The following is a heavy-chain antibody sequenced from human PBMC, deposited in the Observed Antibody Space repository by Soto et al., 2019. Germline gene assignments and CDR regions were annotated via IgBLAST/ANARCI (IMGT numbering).Heavy chain of an antibody. CDR3: AGGTPSWGFDF. J-gene: IGHJ4*02. CDR2: MSPKSGDT. Sequence: QVQLVQSGAEVKKPGASVKVSCKGSGYTFTSNDINLVRQATGQGFEWMGWMSPKSGDTGYSQKFQGRVTMTRDTSRSTAYMELSSLRADDTAVYYCAGGTPSWGFDFWGQGTLVTVST. CDR1: GYTFTSND. V-gene: IGHV1-8*01. D-gene: IGHD7-27*01.